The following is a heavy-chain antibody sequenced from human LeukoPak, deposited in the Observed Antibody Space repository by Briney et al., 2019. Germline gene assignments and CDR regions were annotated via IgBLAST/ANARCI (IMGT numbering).Heavy chain of an antibody. Sequence: PGGSLRLSCAASGFSFSSYSMNWVRQAPGKGLEWVSYISGSSSTIYYADSVKGRFTISRDNAKNSLYLQMNSLRAEDTAVYYCARDRSSYYMDVWGKGTTVTVSS. CDR2: ISGSSSTI. CDR3: ARDRSSYYMDV. V-gene: IGHV3-48*01. CDR1: GFSFSSYS. J-gene: IGHJ6*03.